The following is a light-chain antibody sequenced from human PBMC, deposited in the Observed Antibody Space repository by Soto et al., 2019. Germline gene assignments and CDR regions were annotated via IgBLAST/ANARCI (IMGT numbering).Light chain of an antibody. CDR3: KSYAGSNTYV. CDR2: EVV. J-gene: IGLJ1*01. Sequence: QSALTQPTSASGSPGQSVTISCTGTKNDIGVYDFVSWYQHHPGKAPRLIIYEVVQRPSGVPDRFSGSKSGNTASLTVSGLQAADEADYFCKSYAGSNTYVFGIGTTLTVL. CDR1: KNDIGVYDF. V-gene: IGLV2-8*01.